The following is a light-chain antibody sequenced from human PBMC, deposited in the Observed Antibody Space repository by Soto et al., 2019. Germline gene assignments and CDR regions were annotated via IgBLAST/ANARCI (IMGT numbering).Light chain of an antibody. CDR1: SSNIGAGYD. J-gene: IGLJ1*01. CDR3: AAWDDSLNGRYV. Sequence: QSVLTQPPSVSGAPGQRVTISCTGSSSNIGAGYDVHWYQQFPGTAPKLLIYGNSNRPSGVPDRFSGSKSGTSASLAISGLQSEDEADYYCAAWDDSLNGRYVFGTETKVTVL. V-gene: IGLV1-40*01. CDR2: GNS.